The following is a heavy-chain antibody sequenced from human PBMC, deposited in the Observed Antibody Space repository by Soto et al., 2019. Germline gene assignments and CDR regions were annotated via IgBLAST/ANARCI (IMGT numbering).Heavy chain of an antibody. CDR1: GYTFTTYG. CDR2: ISAYNGNT. Sequence: ASVKVSCKASGYTFTTYGISWVRQAPGQGLEWMGWISAYNGNTNYAQKLQGRVTMTTDTSTSTAYMELRSLRSDDTAVYYCARVFPALWFGEQIKNQYYYYYGMDVWGQGTTVTVSS. D-gene: IGHD3-10*01. CDR3: ARVFPALWFGEQIKNQYYYYYGMDV. V-gene: IGHV1-18*01. J-gene: IGHJ6*02.